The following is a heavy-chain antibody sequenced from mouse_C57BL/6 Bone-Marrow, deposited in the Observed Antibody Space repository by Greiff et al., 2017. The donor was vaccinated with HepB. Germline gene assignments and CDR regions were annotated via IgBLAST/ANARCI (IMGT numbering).Heavy chain of an antibody. V-gene: IGHV1-69*01. D-gene: IGHD1-1*01. Sequence: QVQLQQPGAELVMPGASVKLSCKASGYTFTSYWMHWVKQRPGQGLEWIGEIDPSDSYTNYNQKFKGKSTLTVDKSSSTAYMPLSSLTSEDSAVYYCAKTTVVAHWYFDVWGTGTTVTVSS. CDR3: AKTTVVAHWYFDV. CDR2: IDPSDSYT. CDR1: GYTFTSYW. J-gene: IGHJ1*03.